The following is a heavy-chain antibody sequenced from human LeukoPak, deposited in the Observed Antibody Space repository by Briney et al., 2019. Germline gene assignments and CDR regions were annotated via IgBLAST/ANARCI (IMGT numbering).Heavy chain of an antibody. Sequence: ASVKVSCKASGYTFTSYAMNWVRQAPGQGLEWMGWINTNTGNPTYAQGFTGRFVFSLDTSVSTAYLQISSLKAEDTAVYYCARDRGYSGYDQGSRDRLYGMDVWGQGTTVTVSS. J-gene: IGHJ6*02. D-gene: IGHD5-12*01. V-gene: IGHV7-4-1*02. CDR1: GYTFTSYA. CDR2: INTNTGNP. CDR3: ARDRGYSGYDQGSRDRLYGMDV.